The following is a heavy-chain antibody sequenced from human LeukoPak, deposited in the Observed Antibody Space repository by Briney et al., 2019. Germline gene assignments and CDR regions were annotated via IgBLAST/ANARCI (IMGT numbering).Heavy chain of an antibody. CDR2: IYYSGST. D-gene: IGHD5-18*01. V-gene: IGHV4-39*07. Sequence: SETLSLTCTVSGGSISSSSYYWGWIRQPPGKGLEWIGSIYYSGSTYYNPSLKSRVTISVDTSKNQFSLKLNPVTAADTAVYYCARSEGGIQLWLTDYYYYMDVWGKGTTVTVSS. CDR3: ARSEGGIQLWLTDYYYYMDV. J-gene: IGHJ6*03. CDR1: GGSISSSSYY.